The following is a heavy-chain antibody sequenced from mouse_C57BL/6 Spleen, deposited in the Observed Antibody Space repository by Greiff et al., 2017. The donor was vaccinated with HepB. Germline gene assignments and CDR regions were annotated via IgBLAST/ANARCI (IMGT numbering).Heavy chain of an antibody. CDR2: IDPSDSET. J-gene: IGHJ2*01. CDR3: ARSSYGNYLYYFDY. Sequence: QVQLQQPGAELVRPGSSVKLSCKASGYTFTSYWMHWVKQRPIQGLEWIGNIDPSDSETHYNQKFKDKATLTVDKSSSTAYMQLSSLTSEDSAVYYCARSSYGNYLYYFDYWGQGTTLTVSS. V-gene: IGHV1-52*01. CDR1: GYTFTSYW. D-gene: IGHD2-10*02.